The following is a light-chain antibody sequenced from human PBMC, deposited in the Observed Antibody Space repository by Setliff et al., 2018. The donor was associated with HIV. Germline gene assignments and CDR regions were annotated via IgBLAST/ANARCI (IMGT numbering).Light chain of an antibody. V-gene: IGLV1-44*01. CDR3: ATWDHGLSGRV. Sequence: SALTQPPSASGTPGQRVTISCSGDSSNIGRNIVNWYQHLPGTAPKLLIYADYERPSGVPDRFSGSKSGTSASLAISGLQSEDEADYYCATWDHGLSGRVFGGGTQLTVL. CDR1: SSNIGRNI. CDR2: ADY. J-gene: IGLJ3*02.